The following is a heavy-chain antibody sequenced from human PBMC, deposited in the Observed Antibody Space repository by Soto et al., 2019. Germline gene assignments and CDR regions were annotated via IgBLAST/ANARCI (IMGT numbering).Heavy chain of an antibody. CDR2: ISAYRGNT. CDR1: GYTFTSYG. Sequence: EASVKVSCKASGYTFTSYGISWVRQAPGQGLEWMGWISAYRGNTNYAQNLQGRVTMTIDTSTSTVYMELRNLTSDDTAVYYCARDRSSSDYWGQGTLVTVSS. CDR3: ARDRSSSDY. V-gene: IGHV1-18*04. J-gene: IGHJ4*02. D-gene: IGHD3-10*01.